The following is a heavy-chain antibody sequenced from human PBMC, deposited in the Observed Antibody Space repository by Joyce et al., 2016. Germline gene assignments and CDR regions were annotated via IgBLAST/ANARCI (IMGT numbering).Heavy chain of an antibody. Sequence: EVQLLESGGGLVQPGGSPRISGAASGYTFSNYAMSWVRQAPGKGLEWVATFSPDGGNSDYADSVKGGFTMDRDDSKSTLYLQMNSLRAGDTAVYYCAKAPLGDLYFESWGQGTLVTVSS. D-gene: IGHD3-10*01. V-gene: IGHV3-23*01. J-gene: IGHJ4*02. CDR2: FSPDGGNS. CDR3: AKAPLGDLYFES. CDR1: GYTFSNYA.